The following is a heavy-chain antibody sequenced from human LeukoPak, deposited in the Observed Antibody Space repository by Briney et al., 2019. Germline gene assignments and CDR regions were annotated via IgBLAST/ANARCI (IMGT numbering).Heavy chain of an antibody. CDR2: FYTSGHT. Sequence: PSQTLSLTCTVSGGSINSGSYYWSWIRQPAGKGLEWMGHFYTSGHTSYNPSLKSRVTISVDTSKNQFSLKLSSVTAEDTAVYYCARGGGITIFGVVITQGHYWFDPWGQGTLVTVSS. CDR3: ARGGGITIFGVVITQGHYWFDP. D-gene: IGHD3-3*01. V-gene: IGHV4-61*09. CDR1: GGSINSGSYY. J-gene: IGHJ5*02.